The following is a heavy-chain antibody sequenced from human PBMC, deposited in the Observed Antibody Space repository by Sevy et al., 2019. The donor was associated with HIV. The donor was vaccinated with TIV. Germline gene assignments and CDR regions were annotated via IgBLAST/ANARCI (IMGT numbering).Heavy chain of an antibody. CDR3: AREHNSSGWSQFYYYGMDV. CDR2: IWYDGSNK. CDR1: GFTFSSYG. J-gene: IGHJ6*01. V-gene: IGHV3-33*01. Sequence: GGSLRLSCAASGFTFSSYGMHWVRQAPGKGLEWVAVIWYDGSNKYYADSVKGRFTISRDNSKNRLYLQMNSLRAEDTAVYYCAREHNSSGWSQFYYYGMDVWGQGTTVTVSS. D-gene: IGHD6-19*01.